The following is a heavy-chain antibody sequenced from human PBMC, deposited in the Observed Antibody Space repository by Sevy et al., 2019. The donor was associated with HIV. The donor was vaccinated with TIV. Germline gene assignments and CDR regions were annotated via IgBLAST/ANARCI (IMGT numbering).Heavy chain of an antibody. D-gene: IGHD3-10*01. V-gene: IGHV1-18*01. CDR3: ARISTVRGLFNYFDP. J-gene: IGHJ5*02. CDR1: GYTFSSFG. Sequence: ASVKVSCKASGYTFSSFGVSWVRQAPGQGLEWMGWIGAYNGNIKYAQNLQDRVTMTTDTSTVTAYMELTSLTSDDTAVYFCARISTVRGLFNYFDPWGQGTLVTVSS. CDR2: IGAYNGNI.